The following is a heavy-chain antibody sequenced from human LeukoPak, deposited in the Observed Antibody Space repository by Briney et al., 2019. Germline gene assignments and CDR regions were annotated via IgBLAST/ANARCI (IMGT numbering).Heavy chain of an antibody. V-gene: IGHV4-34*01. D-gene: IGHD3-3*01. Sequence: SETLSLTCAVYGGSFSGYYWSWIRQPPGKGLEWIGEINHSGSTNYNPSLKSRVTISVDTSKNQFSLKLSSVTAADTAVYYCARRPLITIFGVVIMGGWFDPWGQGTLVTVSS. J-gene: IGHJ5*02. CDR1: GGSFSGYY. CDR3: ARRPLITIFGVVIMGGWFDP. CDR2: INHSGST.